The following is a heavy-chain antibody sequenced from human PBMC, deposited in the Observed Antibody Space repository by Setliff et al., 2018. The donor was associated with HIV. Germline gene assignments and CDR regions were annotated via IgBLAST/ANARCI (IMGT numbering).Heavy chain of an antibody. CDR1: GYTFTAHY. V-gene: IGHV1-2*02. D-gene: IGHD7-27*01. J-gene: IGHJ6*03. CDR3: ARGADYLGIPSYYYYYMDV. CDR2: INPHTGST. Sequence: GASVKVSCKTSGYTFTAHYINWVRQAPGQGLEWVGFINPHTGSTNYPQNFQGRVTMTGDTSISTAFLELSSLTSDDTAVYYCARGADYLGIPSYYYYYMDVWGKGTTVTVSS.